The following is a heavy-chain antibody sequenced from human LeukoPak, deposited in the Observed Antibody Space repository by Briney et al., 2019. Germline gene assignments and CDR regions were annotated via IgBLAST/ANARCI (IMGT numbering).Heavy chain of an antibody. D-gene: IGHD6-6*01. J-gene: IGHJ4*02. CDR3: ARYPLAFDF. CDR2: IHHSGST. CDR1: GDSVTNHQ. V-gene: IGHV4-59*02. Sequence: SGTLSLTCTVSGDSVTNHQWSWVRQPPGKGLEWIAYIHHSGSTNYNPSLKNRVTISMDTSKNQFSLRLISVTAADTAVYYCARYPLAFDFWGQEILVTVSS.